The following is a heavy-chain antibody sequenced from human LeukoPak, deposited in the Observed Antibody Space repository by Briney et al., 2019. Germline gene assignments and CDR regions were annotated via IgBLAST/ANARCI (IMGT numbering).Heavy chain of an antibody. CDR3: ARAMGGDNSGYRPFDY. CDR1: GYIFTGYY. V-gene: IGHV1-2*02. CDR2: ISPDNGDT. D-gene: IGHD3-22*01. J-gene: IGHJ4*02. Sequence: ASVKVSCKASGYIFTGYYMHWVRQAPGQGLEWMGWISPDNGDTSYAQMLQARVTMTRDTSISTAYMELSSLRSDDTAVYYCARAMGGDNSGYRPFDYRGQGTLVTVSS.